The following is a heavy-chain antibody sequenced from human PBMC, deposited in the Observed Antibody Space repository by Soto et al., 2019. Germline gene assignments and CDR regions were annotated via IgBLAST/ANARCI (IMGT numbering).Heavy chain of an antibody. CDR3: ARDKAARPLSYYYYGMDV. D-gene: IGHD6-6*01. CDR2: ISSSSYI. CDR1: GFTFSSYS. Sequence: GGSLRLSCAASGFTFSSYSMNWVRQAPGKGLEWVSSISSSSYIYYADSVKGRFTISRDNAKNSLYLQMNSVRAEDTAVYYCARDKAARPLSYYYYGMDVWGQGTTVTVSS. V-gene: IGHV3-21*01. J-gene: IGHJ6*02.